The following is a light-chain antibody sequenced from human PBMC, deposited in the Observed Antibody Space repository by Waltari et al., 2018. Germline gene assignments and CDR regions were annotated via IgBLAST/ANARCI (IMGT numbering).Light chain of an antibody. J-gene: IGKJ4*01. V-gene: IGKV1-5*01. CDR3: QQYLSFSGLT. Sequence: DIQMTQSPPTLSASVGDRVTITSRASQSIIRWLAWYQQKPGTAPKLLIYDASTLETGVPSRVSGSGSETEFTLTINNLQTDDFGTYYCQQYLSFSGLTFGGGTKV. CDR1: QSIIRW. CDR2: DAS.